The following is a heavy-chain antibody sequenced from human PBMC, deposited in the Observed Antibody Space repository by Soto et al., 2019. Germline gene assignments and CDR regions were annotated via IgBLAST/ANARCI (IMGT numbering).Heavy chain of an antibody. Sequence: PSETLSLTCTVSGGSISSYYWSWIRQPPGKGLEWIGYIYYSGSTNYNPSLKSRVTISVDTSKNQFSLKLSSVTAADTAVYYCARGLSRNNWNDGAGFSVRSYMDVWGKGTTVTVSS. V-gene: IGHV4-59*01. CDR1: GGSISSYY. J-gene: IGHJ6*03. CDR2: IYYSGST. D-gene: IGHD1-20*01. CDR3: ARGLSRNNWNDGAGFSVRSYMDV.